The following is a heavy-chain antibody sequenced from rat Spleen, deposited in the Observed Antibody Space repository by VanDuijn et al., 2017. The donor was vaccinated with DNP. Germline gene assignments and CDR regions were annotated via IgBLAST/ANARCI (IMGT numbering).Heavy chain of an antibody. CDR1: GFTFSDYN. CDR2: ISPRGSRP. J-gene: IGHJ2*01. D-gene: IGHD1-6*01. CDR3: TRGVYYGSSWAFDY. V-gene: IGHV5-7*01. Sequence: EVQLVESGGGLVQPGRSLKLSCAASGFTFSDYNMAWVRQAPRKGLEWVAAISPRGSRPYSPDSVKGRFTISRDTAKSSLYLQMNSLKSEDTATYYCTRGVYYGSSWAFDYWGQGVMVTVSS.